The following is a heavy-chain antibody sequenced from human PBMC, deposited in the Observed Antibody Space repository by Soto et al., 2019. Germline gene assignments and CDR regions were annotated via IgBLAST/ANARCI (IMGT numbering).Heavy chain of an antibody. Sequence: ASVKVSCKASGYTFTSYGISWVRQAPGQGLEWMGWISAYNGNTNYAQKLQGRVTMTTDTSTSTAYMDLRSLRSDDAAVYSCARWYDYGDYPYYYYGMDVWGQGTTVTVSS. D-gene: IGHD4-17*01. CDR3: ARWYDYGDYPYYYYGMDV. CDR1: GYTFTSYG. J-gene: IGHJ6*02. V-gene: IGHV1-18*01. CDR2: ISAYNGNT.